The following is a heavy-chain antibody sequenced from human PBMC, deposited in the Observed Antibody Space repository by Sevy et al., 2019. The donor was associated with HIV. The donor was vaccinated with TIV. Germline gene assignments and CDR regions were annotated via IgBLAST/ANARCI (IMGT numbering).Heavy chain of an antibody. CDR2: INPNSGST. D-gene: IGHD2-15*01. V-gene: IGHV1-2*02. CDR3: ARVFPYCSGGSCDSPYDAFDI. CDR1: GYTFTGHY. J-gene: IGHJ3*02. Sequence: ASVKVSCKASGYTFTGHYMHWVRQAPGQGLEWMGWINPNSGSTDYALKFQGRVTLTRDTSISTAYLELSRLTSDDTAVYYCARVFPYCSGGSCDSPYDAFDIWGQGTMVTVSS.